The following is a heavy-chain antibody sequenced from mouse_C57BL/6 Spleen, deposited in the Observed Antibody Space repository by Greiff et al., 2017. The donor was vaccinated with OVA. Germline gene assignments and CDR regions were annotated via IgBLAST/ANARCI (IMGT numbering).Heavy chain of an antibody. V-gene: IGHV1-61*01. D-gene: IGHD3-2*02. CDR1: GYTFTSYW. Sequence: QVHVKQPGAELVRPGSSVKLSCKASGYTFTSYWMDWVKQRPGQGLEWIGNIYPSDSETHYNQKFKDKATLTVDKSSSTAYMQLSSLTSEDSAVYYCAREAGRGFAYWGQGTLVTVSA. CDR3: AREAGRGFAY. J-gene: IGHJ3*01. CDR2: IYPSDSET.